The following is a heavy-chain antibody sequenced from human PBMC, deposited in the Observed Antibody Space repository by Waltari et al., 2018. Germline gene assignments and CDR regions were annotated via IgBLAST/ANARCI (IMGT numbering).Heavy chain of an antibody. Sequence: EVQLVESGGALVQPGGSLRLSCATSGFTFSTYWMHWVRQDPGKGLMWVTHIESDESRTTYAESVKGRFTISRDNAKNTVYLQMNSLRDEDTAVYYCVRDEPGDGLDYWGQGTLVTVSS. CDR2: IESDESRT. CDR3: VRDEPGDGLDY. J-gene: IGHJ4*02. CDR1: GFTFSTYW. V-gene: IGHV3-74*03. D-gene: IGHD7-27*01.